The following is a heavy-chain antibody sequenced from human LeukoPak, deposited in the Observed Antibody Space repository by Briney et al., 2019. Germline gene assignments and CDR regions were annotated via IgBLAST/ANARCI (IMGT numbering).Heavy chain of an antibody. V-gene: IGHV1-69*05. CDR2: IIPIFGTA. CDR3: ARGARQTGTRFDY. CDR1: GGTFSSYA. Sequence: SSVKLSCKASGGTFSSYAISWVRQAPGQGLEWMGGIIPIFGTANYAQKFQVRVTITTDESTSTACMELSSLRSEDTAVYYCARGARQTGTRFDYWGQGTLVTVSS. D-gene: IGHD1-1*01. J-gene: IGHJ4*02.